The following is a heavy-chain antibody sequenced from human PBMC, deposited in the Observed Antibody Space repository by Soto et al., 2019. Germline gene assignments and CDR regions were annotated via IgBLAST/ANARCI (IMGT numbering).Heavy chain of an antibody. Sequence: SETLSLTCTVSGGSISSSSYYWGWIRQPPGKGLEWIGSIYYSGSTYYNPSLKGRVTISVDTSKNQFSLKLSSVTAADTAVYYCARHSPIVVVPAAILPPRLFDYWGQGTLVTVSS. CDR3: ARHSPIVVVPAAILPPRLFDY. V-gene: IGHV4-39*01. D-gene: IGHD2-2*01. J-gene: IGHJ4*02. CDR1: GGSISSSSYY. CDR2: IYYSGST.